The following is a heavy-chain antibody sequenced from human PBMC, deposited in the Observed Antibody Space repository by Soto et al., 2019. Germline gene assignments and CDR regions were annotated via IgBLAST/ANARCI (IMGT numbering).Heavy chain of an antibody. V-gene: IGHV3-11*03. CDR3: AANWNFGLNF. Sequence: SLRLSCVASGFDFSDFHISWVRQAPGKGLEWISYISSSLGHTDYAESVKGRFTISRDNAKSSVFLEMSDLRSDDTAVYYCAANWNFGLNFWGQGTLVTVS. J-gene: IGHJ4*02. CDR2: ISSSLGHT. D-gene: IGHD1-1*01. CDR1: GFDFSDFH.